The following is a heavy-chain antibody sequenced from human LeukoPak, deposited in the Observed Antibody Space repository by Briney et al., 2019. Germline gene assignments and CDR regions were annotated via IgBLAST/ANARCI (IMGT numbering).Heavy chain of an antibody. V-gene: IGHV1-8*03. CDR3: ARGGYCSGGSCYWVASYNWFDP. Sequence: ASVKVSCKASGYTFTGYYMHWVRQAPGQGLEWMGGIIPIFGTANYAQKFQGRVTITRNTSISTAYMELSSLRSEDTAVYYCARGGYCSGGSCYWVASYNWFDPWGQGTLVTVSS. CDR2: IIPIFGTA. D-gene: IGHD2-15*01. J-gene: IGHJ5*02. CDR1: GYTFTGYY.